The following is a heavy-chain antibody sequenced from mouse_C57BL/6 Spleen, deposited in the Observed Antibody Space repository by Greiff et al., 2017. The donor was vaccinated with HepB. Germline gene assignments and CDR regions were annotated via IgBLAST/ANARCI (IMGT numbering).Heavy chain of an antibody. V-gene: IGHV1-55*01. Sequence: VQLQQPGAELVKPGASVKMSCKASGYTFTSYWITWVKQRPGQGLEWIGDIYPGSGSTNYNEKFKSKATLTVDTSSSTAYMQLSSLTSEDSAVYYCARGMVTTSVYAMDYWGQGTSVTVSS. D-gene: IGHD2-2*01. CDR2: IYPGSGST. CDR1: GYTFTSYW. CDR3: ARGMVTTSVYAMDY. J-gene: IGHJ4*01.